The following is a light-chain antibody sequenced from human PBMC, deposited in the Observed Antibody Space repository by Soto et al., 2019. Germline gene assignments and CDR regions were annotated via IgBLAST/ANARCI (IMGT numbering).Light chain of an antibody. Sequence: ELVLTQSPGTLSLSPGERATLSCRASHTISSSYLAWYQQKPGQAPRLLMYGISRSATGVPDRFSGSGSGTDFTLTITRLEPEDFAVYYCQQYVTSSPRTFGQGTKVDIK. CDR3: QQYVTSSPRT. CDR2: GIS. CDR1: HTISSSY. J-gene: IGKJ1*01. V-gene: IGKV3-20*01.